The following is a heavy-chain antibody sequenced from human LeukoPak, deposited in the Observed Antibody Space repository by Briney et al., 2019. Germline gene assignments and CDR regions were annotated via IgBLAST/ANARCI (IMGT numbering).Heavy chain of an antibody. CDR1: GFTFSSYS. J-gene: IGHJ4*02. CDR3: AKDSGSYLDY. D-gene: IGHD1-26*01. CDR2: ISGSGGST. V-gene: IGHV3-23*01. Sequence: GGSLRLSCAASGFTFSSYSMNWVRQAPGKGLEWVSAISGSGGSTYYADSVKGRFTISRDNSKNTLYLQMNSLRAEDTAVYYCAKDSGSYLDYWGQGTLVTVSS.